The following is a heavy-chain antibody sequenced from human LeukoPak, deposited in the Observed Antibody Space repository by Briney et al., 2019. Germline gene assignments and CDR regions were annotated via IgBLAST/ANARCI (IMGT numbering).Heavy chain of an antibody. CDR2: IYYSGST. V-gene: IGHV4-59*01. CDR1: GGSIDTYY. Sequence: KPSETLSLTCTVSGGSIDTYYWNWIRQAPGKGLEWIGNIYYSGSTNYNLSLRSRVTISIDTSKNQFSLKLSSVTAADTAVYYCARGKYYYGSGSYAIDYWGQGALVTVSS. J-gene: IGHJ4*02. D-gene: IGHD3-10*01. CDR3: ARGKYYYGSGSYAIDY.